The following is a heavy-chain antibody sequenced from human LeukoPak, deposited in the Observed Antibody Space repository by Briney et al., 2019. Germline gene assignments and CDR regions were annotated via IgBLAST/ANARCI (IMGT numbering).Heavy chain of an antibody. V-gene: IGHV4-4*02. D-gene: IGHD3-22*01. Sequence: SETLSLTCAVSGGSISSSNWWSWVRQPPGKGLEWIGEIYHSGSTNYNPSLKSRVTISVDKSKNQFSLKLSSVTAADTAVYYCARRGTWGHYDSSGPAWGQGTLVTVSS. CDR3: ARRGTWGHYDSSGPA. J-gene: IGHJ5*02. CDR1: GGSISSSNW. CDR2: IYHSGST.